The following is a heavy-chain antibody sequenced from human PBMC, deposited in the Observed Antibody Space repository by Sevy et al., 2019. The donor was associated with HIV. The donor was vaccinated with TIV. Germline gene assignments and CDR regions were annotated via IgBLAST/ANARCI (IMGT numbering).Heavy chain of an antibody. CDR1: GFTFSSHG. Sequence: GGSLRLSCAASGFTFSSHGMYWVRQAPGKGLEWVAVISYDGSQKYYADSIKGRFTISRDNSKNTLYLQMNGLRPEDTVLYYCAKEGMPSGPSVLGFAELLYQFDFWGQGTLVTVSS. V-gene: IGHV3-30*18. J-gene: IGHJ4*02. CDR3: AKEGMPSGPSVLGFAELLYQFDF. CDR2: ISYDGSQK. D-gene: IGHD3-10*01.